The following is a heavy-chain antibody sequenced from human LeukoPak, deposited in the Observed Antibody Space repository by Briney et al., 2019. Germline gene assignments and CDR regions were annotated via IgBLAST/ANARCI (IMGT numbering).Heavy chain of an antibody. J-gene: IGHJ4*02. CDR3: APGTLGTTTHFDH. Sequence: GGSLRLSCAASGFNFGSYGMHWVRQAPGKGLEWVGRIKSTTDGGAIDYAAPVNGRFTISRDDSNNMLYLQMNSLKTEDTGMYYCAPGTLGTTTHFDHWGQGTLVSVSS. CDR2: IKSTTDGGAI. D-gene: IGHD1-14*01. CDR1: GFNFGSYG. V-gene: IGHV3-15*01.